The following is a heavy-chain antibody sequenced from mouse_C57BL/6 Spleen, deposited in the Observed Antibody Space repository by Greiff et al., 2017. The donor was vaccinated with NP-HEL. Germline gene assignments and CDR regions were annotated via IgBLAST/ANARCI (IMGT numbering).Heavy chain of an antibody. CDR2: ISSGGSYT. D-gene: IGHD2-3*01. J-gene: IGHJ2*01. V-gene: IGHV5-6*01. CDR1: GFTFSSYG. Sequence: DVQLVESGGDLVKPGGSLKLSCAASGFTFSSYGMSWVRQTPDKRLEWVATISSGGSYTYYPDSVKGRFTISRDNAKNTLYLQMSSLKSEDTAMYYCARHDDYDGYLGYWGQGTTLTVSS. CDR3: ARHDDYDGYLGY.